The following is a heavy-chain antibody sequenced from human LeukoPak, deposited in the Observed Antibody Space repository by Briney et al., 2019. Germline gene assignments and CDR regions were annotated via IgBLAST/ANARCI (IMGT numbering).Heavy chain of an antibody. V-gene: IGHV4-34*01. Sequence: SETLSLTCAVYGASFTTFYWGWIRQTPGKGLEWIGEINHSGSTNYNPSLKSRVTISVDTSKNQFSLKLSSVTAADTAVYYCARGSWPLHVWGQGTLVTVSS. J-gene: IGHJ4*02. CDR3: ARGSWPLHV. D-gene: IGHD4-11*01. CDR2: INHSGST. CDR1: GASFTTFY.